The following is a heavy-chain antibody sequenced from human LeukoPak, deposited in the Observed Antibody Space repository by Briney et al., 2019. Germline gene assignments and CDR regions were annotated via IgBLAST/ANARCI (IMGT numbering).Heavy chain of an antibody. Sequence: ASVKVSCKASGYTFTSYYMHLVRQAPGQGLEWMGIINPSGGSTSYAQKFQGRVTMTRDTSTSTVYMELSSLRSEDTAVYYCARDRWSGGNCQYYFDYWVQGTLVTVSS. CDR3: ARDRWSGGNCQYYFDY. J-gene: IGHJ4*02. CDR1: GYTFTSYY. D-gene: IGHD2-15*01. CDR2: INPSGGST. V-gene: IGHV1-46*01.